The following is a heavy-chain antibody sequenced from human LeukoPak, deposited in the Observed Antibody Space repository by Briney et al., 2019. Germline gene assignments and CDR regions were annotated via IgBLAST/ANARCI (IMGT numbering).Heavy chain of an antibody. CDR2: TRSRIYGGAP. V-gene: IGHV3-49*04. CDR1: GFTFRDYG. D-gene: IGHD2/OR15-2a*01. J-gene: IGHJ4*02. Sequence: PGRSLRLSCLTSGFTFRDYGLGWVRQAPGMGLEWVSFTRSRIYGGAPEYAASVSGRFSVSRDDSESIAYLQMNNLKSGDTAVYYCARGQTVPGAKYYFDFWSPGTLVTVSS. CDR3: ARGQTVPGAKYYFDF.